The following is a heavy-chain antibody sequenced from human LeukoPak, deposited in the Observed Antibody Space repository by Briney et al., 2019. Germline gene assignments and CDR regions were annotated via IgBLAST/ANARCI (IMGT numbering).Heavy chain of an antibody. D-gene: IGHD2-2*01. CDR3: AKMIASSISWLPDYYYGMDV. CDR1: GFTFSSYG. J-gene: IGHJ6*02. CDR2: ISYDGSNK. V-gene: IGHV3-30*18. Sequence: GGALRLSCAASGFTFSSYGMHWVRQAPGKGVEWVAVISYDGSNKYYVYTVKGTLTSSRDKSTDTPYLQMNSRRAEDTDVYYCAKMIASSISWLPDYYYGMDVWGQGTTVTV.